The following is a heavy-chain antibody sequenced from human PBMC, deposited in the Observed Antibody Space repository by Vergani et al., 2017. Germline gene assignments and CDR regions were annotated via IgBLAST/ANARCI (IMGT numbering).Heavy chain of an antibody. D-gene: IGHD2-15*01. J-gene: IGHJ3*02. CDR2: IYYSGST. V-gene: IGHV4-39*07. Sequence: QLQLQESGPGLVKPSETLSLTCTVSGGSISSSSYYWGWIRKPPGKGLEWIGSIYYSGSTYYNPSLKSRVTISVDTSKNQFSLKLSSVTAADTAVYYCASLGYCSGGSCYSAFDIWGQGTMVTVSS. CDR1: GGSISSSSYY. CDR3: ASLGYCSGGSCYSAFDI.